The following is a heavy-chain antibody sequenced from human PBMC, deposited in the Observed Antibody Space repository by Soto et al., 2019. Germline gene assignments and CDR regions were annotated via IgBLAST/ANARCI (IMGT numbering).Heavy chain of an antibody. J-gene: IGHJ6*02. CDR3: ASSGYDYYYGMDV. Sequence: PGGSLRLSCGASGFTFSSYWMSWVRQAPGKGLEWVANIKQDGSEKYYVDSVKGRFTISRDNAKNSLYLQMNSLRAEDTAVYYCASSGYDYYYGMDVWGQGTTVTVSS. CDR1: GFTFSSYW. V-gene: IGHV3-7*05. D-gene: IGHD5-12*01. CDR2: IKQDGSEK.